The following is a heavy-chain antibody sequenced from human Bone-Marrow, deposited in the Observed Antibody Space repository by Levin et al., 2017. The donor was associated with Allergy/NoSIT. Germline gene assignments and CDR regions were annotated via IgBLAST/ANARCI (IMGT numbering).Heavy chain of an antibody. CDR3: ARGVEMWAFDI. D-gene: IGHD2-21*01. Sequence: GESLKISCAASGFTFSSYAMHWVRQAPGKGLEWVAVISYDGSNKYYADSVKGRFTISRDNSKNTLYLQMNSLRAEDTAVYYCARGVEMWAFDIWGQGTMVTVSS. CDR2: ISYDGSNK. J-gene: IGHJ3*02. CDR1: GFTFSSYA. V-gene: IGHV3-30-3*01.